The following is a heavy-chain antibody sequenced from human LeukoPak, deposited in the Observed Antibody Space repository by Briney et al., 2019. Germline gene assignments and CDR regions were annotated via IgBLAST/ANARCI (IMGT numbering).Heavy chain of an antibody. J-gene: IGHJ4*02. D-gene: IGHD3-3*01. CDR2: IYYNGST. CDR3: ARVFQGGEWLLGGLDY. Sequence: PSETLSLTCAVSGGSLSSFYWSWIRQPPGKGLEWIGYIYYNGSTNYNPSLKSRVTISIDTSKNQFSLELSAVTAADSAVYYCARVFQGGEWLLGGLDYWGQGTLVTVSS. V-gene: IGHV4-59*01. CDR1: GGSLSSFY.